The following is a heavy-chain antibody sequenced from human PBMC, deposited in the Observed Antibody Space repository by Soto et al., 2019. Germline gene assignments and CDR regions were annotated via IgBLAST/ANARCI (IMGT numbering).Heavy chain of an antibody. CDR3: ARDSGITMVRGAPGY. CDR1: GYTFTSYG. D-gene: IGHD3-10*01. CDR2: ISAYNGNT. Sequence: GXSVKVSCKASGYTFTSYGISWVRQAPGQGLEWMGWISAYNGNTNYAQKLQGRVTMTTDTSTSTAYMELRSLRSDDTAVYYCARDSGITMVRGAPGYWGQGTLVTVSS. V-gene: IGHV1-18*01. J-gene: IGHJ4*02.